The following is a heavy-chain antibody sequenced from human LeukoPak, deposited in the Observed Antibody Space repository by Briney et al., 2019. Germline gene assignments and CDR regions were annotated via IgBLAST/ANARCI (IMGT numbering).Heavy chain of an antibody. CDR2: ISGSGGST. V-gene: IGHV3-23*01. J-gene: IGHJ2*01. CDR1: GFTFSSYA. CDR3: AKSGEDWNYGGWYFDL. Sequence: GGSLRLSCAASGFTFSSYAMSWVRQAPGKGLGWVSAISGSGGSTYYADSVKGRFTISRDNSKNTLYLQMNSLRAEDTAVYYCAKSGEDWNYGGWYFDLWGRGTLVTVSS. D-gene: IGHD1-7*01.